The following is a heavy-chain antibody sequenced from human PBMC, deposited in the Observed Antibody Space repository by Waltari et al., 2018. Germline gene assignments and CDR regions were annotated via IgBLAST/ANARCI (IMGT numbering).Heavy chain of an antibody. D-gene: IGHD5-18*01. CDR1: GFTFSSYG. Sequence: QVQLVESGGGVVQPGRSLRLSCAASGFTFSSYGMHWVRQAPGKGLEWVAVISYDGRNKYYADSVKGRFTISRDNSKNTLYLQMNSLRAEDTAVYYCAKDAGDTATYFDYWGQGTLVTVSS. J-gene: IGHJ4*02. CDR3: AKDAGDTATYFDY. V-gene: IGHV3-30*18. CDR2: ISYDGRNK.